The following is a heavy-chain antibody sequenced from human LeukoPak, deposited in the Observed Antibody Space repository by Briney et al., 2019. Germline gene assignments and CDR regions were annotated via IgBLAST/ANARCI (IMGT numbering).Heavy chain of an antibody. CDR3: ARDPSYGDYALSDY. CDR1: GFTFSDYS. J-gene: IGHJ4*02. CDR2: ISSSGTTI. D-gene: IGHD4-17*01. V-gene: IGHV3-48*01. Sequence: GGSLRLSCAASGFTFSDYSMNWVRQAPGKGLEWVSYISSSGTTIYSADSVKGRFTISRDNAKNSLYPQMNSLRAEDTAVYYCARDPSYGDYALSDYWGQGTLVTVSS.